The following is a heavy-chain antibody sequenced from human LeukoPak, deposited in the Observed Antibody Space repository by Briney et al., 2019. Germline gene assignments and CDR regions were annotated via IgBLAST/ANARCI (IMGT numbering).Heavy chain of an antibody. CDR1: GYTFTSYA. CDR2: INAGNGNT. J-gene: IGHJ4*02. Sequence: ASVKVSCKASGYTFTSYAMHWVRQAPGQRLEWMGWINAGNGNTKYSQKFQGRVTITRDTSASTAYMELSSLRSEDTAVYYCARGTAVAGNGGSYWGQGTLVTVSS. CDR3: ARGTAVAGNGGSY. D-gene: IGHD6-19*01. V-gene: IGHV1-3*01.